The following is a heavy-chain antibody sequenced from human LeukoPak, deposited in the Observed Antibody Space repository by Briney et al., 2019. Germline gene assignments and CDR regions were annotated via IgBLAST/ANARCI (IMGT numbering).Heavy chain of an antibody. CDR3: ARERKITIFGVACDY. D-gene: IGHD3-3*01. V-gene: IGHV1-2*06. CDR1: GYTFTGYY. CDR2: INPNGGGS. J-gene: IGHJ4*02. Sequence: ASVKVSCKASGYTFTGYYMHWVRQAPGQGLEWMGRINPNGGGSNFAQKFQGRVTMTSDTSISTAYMELSRLRSDDAAVYYCARERKITIFGVACDYWGQGTLVTVSS.